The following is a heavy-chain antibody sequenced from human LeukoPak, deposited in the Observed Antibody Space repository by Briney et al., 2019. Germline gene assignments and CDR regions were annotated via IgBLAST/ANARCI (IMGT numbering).Heavy chain of an antibody. D-gene: IGHD3-10*01. V-gene: IGHV1-18*01. Sequence: ASVKVSCKASGYTFTSYGISWVRQAPGQGLEWMGWISAYNGNTNYAQKLQGRVTMTTDTSTSTAYMELRSLRSDDTAVYYCATDRSKNDNFYGSGTYTLWGQGTLVTVSS. CDR3: ATDRSKNDNFYGSGTYTL. CDR1: GYTFTSYG. CDR2: ISAYNGNT. J-gene: IGHJ4*02.